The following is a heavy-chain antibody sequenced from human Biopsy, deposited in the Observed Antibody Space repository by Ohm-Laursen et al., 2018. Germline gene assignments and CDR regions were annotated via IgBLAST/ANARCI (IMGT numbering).Heavy chain of an antibody. D-gene: IGHD6-13*01. J-gene: IGHJ4*02. CDR1: GYTFTNYD. CDR3: AREPFGQQLGPFDY. V-gene: IGHV1-8*01. Sequence: ASVTASCKASGYTFTNYDINWVRQAPGQGPEWMGWVNPNSGNTGYAQKFQGRVAMTRSTSISTAYMELSSLTSEDTAVYYCAREPFGQQLGPFDYWGQGALVIVSS. CDR2: VNPNSGNT.